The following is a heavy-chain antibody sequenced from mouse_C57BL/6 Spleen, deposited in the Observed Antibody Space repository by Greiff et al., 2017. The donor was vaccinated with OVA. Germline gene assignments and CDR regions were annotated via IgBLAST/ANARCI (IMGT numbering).Heavy chain of an antibody. J-gene: IGHJ1*03. CDR2: IDPSDSET. Sequence: QVQLQQPGAELVRPGSSVKLSCKASGYTFTSYWMHWVKQRPIQGLEWIGNIDPSDSETHYNQKFKDKATLTVDKSSSTAYMQLSSLTSEDSAVYYCARGEALISLTWYFDVWGTGTTVTVSS. D-gene: IGHD3-1*01. V-gene: IGHV1-52*01. CDR1: GYTFTSYW. CDR3: ARGEALISLTWYFDV.